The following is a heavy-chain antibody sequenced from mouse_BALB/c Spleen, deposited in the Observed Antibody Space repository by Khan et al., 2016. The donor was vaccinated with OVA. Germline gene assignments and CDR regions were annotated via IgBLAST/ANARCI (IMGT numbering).Heavy chain of an antibody. V-gene: IGHV5-6*01. Sequence: EVELVESGGDLVKPGGSLKLSCAASGFTFSSYSMSWVRHTPDKRLEWVATISSGGDYTYYPDNVKGRFTISRDNAKNTLYLQMSSLKSEDTAMYYCASHLTGSFAYWGQGTLVTVSA. CDR2: ISSGGDYT. D-gene: IGHD4-1*01. J-gene: IGHJ3*01. CDR3: ASHLTGSFAY. CDR1: GFTFSSYS.